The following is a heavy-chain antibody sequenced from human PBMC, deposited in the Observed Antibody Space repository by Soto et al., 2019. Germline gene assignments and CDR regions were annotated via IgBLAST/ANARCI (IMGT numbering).Heavy chain of an antibody. D-gene: IGHD6-19*01. CDR2: IMYKNDAEST. J-gene: IGHJ4*02. V-gene: IGHV3-15*07. CDR3: TTDLPSSSGWANDF. CDR1: GFTFSDAW. Sequence: EVQLVESGGGLVQPGGSLRLSCAASGFTFSDAWMNWVRQAPGKGLEWVARIMYKNDAESTNYAAPVKSRFTTSRDDTKNTLFQQMDSLNTEDTAIYYCTTDLPSSSGWANDFWGLGTVVTVSS.